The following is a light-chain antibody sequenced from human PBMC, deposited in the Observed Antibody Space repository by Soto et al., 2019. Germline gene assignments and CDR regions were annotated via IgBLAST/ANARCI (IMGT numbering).Light chain of an antibody. CDR3: ISYIPSTTTHWV. V-gene: IGLV2-14*01. Sequence: QSALTQPASVSGSPGQSITISCTGTNTDVGGYDRVSWYQHHPGKAPKMLIFEVFNRPSGISDRFSGSKSGDTASLTISGLQPEDEADYYCISYIPSTTTHWVFGGGAKVTVL. CDR2: EVF. J-gene: IGLJ3*02. CDR1: NTDVGGYDR.